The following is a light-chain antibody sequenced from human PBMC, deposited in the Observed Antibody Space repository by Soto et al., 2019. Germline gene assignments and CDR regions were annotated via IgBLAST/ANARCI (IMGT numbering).Light chain of an antibody. CDR2: AAS. Sequence: EVVLTQSPGTESLSPGERATLSCRDSQSVTNNYLAWYQQKAGQAPRLLIYAASSRATGIPDRFSGSGSGTDFTLSISRLEPEDFAVYYCQQYGNSITWTFGQGTKVEIK. CDR1: QSVTNNY. V-gene: IGKV3-20*01. J-gene: IGKJ1*01. CDR3: QQYGNSITWT.